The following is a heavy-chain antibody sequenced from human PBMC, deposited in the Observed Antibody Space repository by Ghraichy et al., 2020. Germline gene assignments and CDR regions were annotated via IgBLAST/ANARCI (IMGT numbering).Heavy chain of an antibody. CDR1: GGSFSGYY. Sequence: SETLSLTCAVYGGSFSGYYWSWIRQPPGKGLEWIGEINHSGSTNYNPSLKSRVTISVDTSKNQFSLKLSSVTAADTAVYYCARGSGPAIRSVSVYYYGMDVWGQGTTVTVSS. V-gene: IGHV4-34*01. CDR3: ARGSGPAIRSVSVYYYGMDV. J-gene: IGHJ6*02. D-gene: IGHD2-2*02. CDR2: INHSGST.